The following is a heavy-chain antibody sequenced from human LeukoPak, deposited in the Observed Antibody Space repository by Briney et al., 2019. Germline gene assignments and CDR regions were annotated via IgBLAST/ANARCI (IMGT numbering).Heavy chain of an antibody. CDR1: GGSFSGYY. J-gene: IGHJ3*02. CDR2: INHSGST. Sequence: SETLSLTCAVYGGSFSGYYWSWIRQPPGKGLEWIGEINHSGSTNYNPSPKSRVTMSVDTSKNQFSLKLSSVTAADTAVYYCARDDLFGDAFDIWGQGTMVTVSS. V-gene: IGHV4-34*01. CDR3: ARDDLFGDAFDI. D-gene: IGHD3-3*01.